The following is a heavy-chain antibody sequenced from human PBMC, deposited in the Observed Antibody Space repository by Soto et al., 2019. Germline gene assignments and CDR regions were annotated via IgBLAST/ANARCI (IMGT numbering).Heavy chain of an antibody. J-gene: IGHJ1*01. CDR3: AYLKWSRSYLP. Sequence: EVQLVESGGDLVQPGGSLRLSCVASGFRLSDHFMDWVRQAPGKGLEWVGRIKNDPKSYITDYAESGKGRFTISRDDSKHSLFLQMNSLTTEDTAIYYCAYLKWSRSYLPWGQGALVTVSS. CDR1: GFRLSDHF. CDR2: IKNDPKSYIT. D-gene: IGHD3-3*01. V-gene: IGHV3-72*01.